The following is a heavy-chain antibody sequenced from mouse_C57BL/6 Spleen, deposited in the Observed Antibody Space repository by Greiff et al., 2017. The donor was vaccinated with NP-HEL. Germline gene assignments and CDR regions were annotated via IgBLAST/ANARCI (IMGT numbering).Heavy chain of an antibody. D-gene: IGHD2-2*01. Sequence: EVKLMESGGGLVQPGGSLSLSCAASGFTFTDYYMSWVRQPPGKALEWLGFIRNKANGYTTEYSASVKGRFTISRDNSQSTLYLQMNALRAEDSATYYCARLDLWLRRGYFDYWGQGTTLTVSS. J-gene: IGHJ2*01. CDR3: ARLDLWLRRGYFDY. CDR2: IRNKANGYTT. V-gene: IGHV7-3*01. CDR1: GFTFTDYY.